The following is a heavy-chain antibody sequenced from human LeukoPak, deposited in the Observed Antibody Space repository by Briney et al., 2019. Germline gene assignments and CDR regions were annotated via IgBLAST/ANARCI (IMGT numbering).Heavy chain of an antibody. J-gene: IGHJ4*02. Sequence: GGSLRLSCVASGFTFSSYSMNWVRQAPGKGLEWVSSISSSSSYIYYADSVKGRFTISRDNAKNSLYLQMNSLRAEDTAVYYCARGNIVATIMAFDYWGQGTLVTVSS. CDR2: ISSSSSYI. V-gene: IGHV3-21*01. D-gene: IGHD5-12*01. CDR1: GFTFSSYS. CDR3: ARGNIVATIMAFDY.